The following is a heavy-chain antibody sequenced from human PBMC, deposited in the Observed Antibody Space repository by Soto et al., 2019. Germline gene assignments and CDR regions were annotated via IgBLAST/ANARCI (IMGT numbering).Heavy chain of an antibody. CDR3: ASVSYFNAFDY. Sequence: SLTCTVSDGSISSGDYYWSWIRQPPGKGLEWIGYIYYSGSTYYNPSLKSRVTISVDTSKNQFSLKLSSVTAADTAVYYCASVSYFNAFDYWGQGTLVTVSS. CDR2: IYYSGST. CDR1: DGSISSGDYY. D-gene: IGHD3-9*01. V-gene: IGHV4-30-4*01. J-gene: IGHJ4*02.